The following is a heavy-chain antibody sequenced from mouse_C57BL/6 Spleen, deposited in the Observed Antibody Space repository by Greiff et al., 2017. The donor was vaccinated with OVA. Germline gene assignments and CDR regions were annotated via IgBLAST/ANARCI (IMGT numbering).Heavy chain of an antibody. D-gene: IGHD1-1*02. CDR3: TRGGGGYWYFDD. Sequence: EVMLVESGEGLVKPGGSLKLSCAASGFTFSSYAMSWVRQTPEKRLEWVAYISSGGDYIYYADTVKGRFTISRDNARNTPYLQMSSLKSEDTAVYYCTRGGGGYWYFDDWGKGTTVTVSS. V-gene: IGHV5S21*01. CDR2: ISSGGDYI. CDR1: GFTFSSYA. J-gene: IGHJ1*03.